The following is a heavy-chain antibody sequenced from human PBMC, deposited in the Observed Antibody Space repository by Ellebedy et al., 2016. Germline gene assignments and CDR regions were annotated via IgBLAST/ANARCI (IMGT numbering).Heavy chain of an antibody. CDR3: ARGKRRAVAGTRFYYFDY. CDR1: GYTFTSYD. D-gene: IGHD6-19*01. Sequence: ASVKVSXXASGYTFTSYDINWVRQATGQGLEWMGWMNPNSGNTGYAQKFQGRVTMTRNTSISTAYMELSSLRSEDTAVYYCARGKRRAVAGTRFYYFDYWGQGTLVTVSS. V-gene: IGHV1-8*01. CDR2: MNPNSGNT. J-gene: IGHJ4*02.